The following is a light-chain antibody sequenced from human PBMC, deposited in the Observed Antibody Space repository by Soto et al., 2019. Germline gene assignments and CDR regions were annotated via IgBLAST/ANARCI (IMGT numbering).Light chain of an antibody. CDR1: ISNIGNNY. CDR2: RND. V-gene: IGLV1-47*01. J-gene: IGLJ1*01. Sequence: QSVLTKPSSVSGTHGKGVTISCSGSISNIGNNYVYWFQQLPGTAPKVLSNRNDQRPSGVPDRFSGSKSGTSASLAISGLRSEDEADYYCAAWDDTVRSYVFGTGTKLTVL. CDR3: AAWDDTVRSYV.